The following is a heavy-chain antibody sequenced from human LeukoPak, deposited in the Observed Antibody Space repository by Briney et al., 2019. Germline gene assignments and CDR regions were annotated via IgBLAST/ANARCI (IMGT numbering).Heavy chain of an antibody. J-gene: IGHJ4*02. CDR2: SSDGSTT. Sequence: GGTLRLPRATSGFAFSSCWMLWVRQAPGKGLVWVSRSSDGSTTTYADSAKGRFTISRDNTKNILYLEMNSLRAEDTAIYYCARSQFDYWGQGMLVTV. V-gene: IGHV3-74*01. CDR3: ARSQFDY. CDR1: GFAFSSCW.